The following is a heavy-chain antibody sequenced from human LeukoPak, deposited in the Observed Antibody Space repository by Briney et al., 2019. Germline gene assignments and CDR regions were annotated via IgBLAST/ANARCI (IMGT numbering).Heavy chain of an antibody. CDR2: ISSSSRTI. CDR3: AREEGDY. J-gene: IGHJ4*02. CDR1: GFTLIIYA. Sequence: GGSLRLSCAASGFTLIIYAMNWVRQAPGRGLEWVSYISSSSRTIHYADSMKGRFTISRDNAKNSLYLQMNSLRDEDTAVYYCAREEGDYWGQGTLVTVSS. V-gene: IGHV3-48*02.